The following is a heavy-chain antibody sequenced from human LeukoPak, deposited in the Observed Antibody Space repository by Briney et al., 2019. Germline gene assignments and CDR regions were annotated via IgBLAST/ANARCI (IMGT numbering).Heavy chain of an antibody. D-gene: IGHD4-23*01. CDR3: ARRDYGGKHFDY. V-gene: IGHV5-51*01. CDR1: GYSFTSYW. J-gene: IGHJ4*02. Sequence: GESLKISYKTSGYSFTSYWITWVRQMPGKGLEWMGIIYPDDSDTTYSPSFQGQVTISADKSINTAYLQWSSLKASDTAMYYCARRDYGGKHFDYWGQGTLVTVSS. CDR2: IYPDDSDT.